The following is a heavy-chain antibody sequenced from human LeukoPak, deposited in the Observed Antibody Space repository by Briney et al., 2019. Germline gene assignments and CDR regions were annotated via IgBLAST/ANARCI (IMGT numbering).Heavy chain of an antibody. Sequence: GGSLRLSCAASGFSFSSFAMTWVRQAPGKGLEWVSSITGGHYATYNTDSVKGRFTISRDNAKNTLYLQMNSLRAEDTAVYYCAREPSFKYSSGWYGYFDYWGQGTLVTVSS. D-gene: IGHD6-19*01. CDR1: GFSFSSFA. CDR2: ITGGHYAT. J-gene: IGHJ4*02. CDR3: AREPSFKYSSGWYGYFDY. V-gene: IGHV3-23*01.